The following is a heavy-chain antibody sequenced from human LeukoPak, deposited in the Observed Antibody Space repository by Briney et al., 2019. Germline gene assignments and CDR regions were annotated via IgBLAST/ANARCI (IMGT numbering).Heavy chain of an antibody. CDR3: ASRYDCSGGSCYYYYYIDV. CDR2: INHSGST. Sequence: SETLSLTCAVYGGSFSGYYWSWIRQPPGKGLEWIGEINHSGSTNYNPSLKSRVTISVDTSKNQFSLKLSSVTAADTAVYYCASRYDCSGGSCYYYYYIDVWGKGTTVTISS. V-gene: IGHV4-34*01. CDR1: GGSFSGYY. J-gene: IGHJ6*03. D-gene: IGHD2-15*01.